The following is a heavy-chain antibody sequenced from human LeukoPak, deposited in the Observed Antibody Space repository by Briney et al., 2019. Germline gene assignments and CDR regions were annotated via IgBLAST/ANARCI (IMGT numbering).Heavy chain of an antibody. D-gene: IGHD3-10*01. CDR1: GGTFSSYY. J-gene: IGHJ6*04. Sequence: ASVKVSCKASGGTFSSYYMHWVRQAPGQGLEWMGWINPNSGGTNYAQKFQGWVTMTRDTSISTAYMELSRLRSDDTAVYYCARERPPLYAMVRGVTHYYGMDVWGKGTTVTVSS. CDR2: INPNSGGT. V-gene: IGHV1-2*04. CDR3: ARERPPLYAMVRGVTHYYGMDV.